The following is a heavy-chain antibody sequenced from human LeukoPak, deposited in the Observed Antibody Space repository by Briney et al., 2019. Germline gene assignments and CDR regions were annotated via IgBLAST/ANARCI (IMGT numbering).Heavy chain of an antibody. D-gene: IGHD2-2*01. CDR1: GFTISNHW. J-gene: IGHJ6*03. CDR2: INSDGRRT. CDR3: AREVEVVPATMGAYYYYYMDV. V-gene: IGHV3-74*01. Sequence: PGGSLRLSCAASGFTISNHWMHWVRQAPGKRVLRVSRINSDGRRTSYADSVKGRFTISRDNAKNTLYLQMNSLRPDDTAVYYCAREVEVVPATMGAYYYYYMDVWGKGTTVTVSS.